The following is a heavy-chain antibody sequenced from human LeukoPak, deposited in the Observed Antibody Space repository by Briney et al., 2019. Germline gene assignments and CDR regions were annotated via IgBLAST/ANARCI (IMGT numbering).Heavy chain of an antibody. D-gene: IGHD3-10*01. V-gene: IGHV3-30*18. J-gene: IGHJ3*02. CDR3: AKNELLWFGEFDAFDI. Sequence: SGGSLRLSCAASGFTFSSYGMHWVRQAPGKGLDWVAVISYDGSNEYYVDSVKGRFTISRDNSKNMLYLQTNSLRAEDTAVYYCAKNELLWFGEFDAFDIWGQGAMVTVSS. CDR1: GFTFSSYG. CDR2: ISYDGSNE.